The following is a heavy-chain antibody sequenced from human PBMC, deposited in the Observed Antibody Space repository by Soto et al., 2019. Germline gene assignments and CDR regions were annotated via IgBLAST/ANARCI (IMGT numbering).Heavy chain of an antibody. V-gene: IGHV1-3*01. J-gene: IGHJ4*02. CDR1: GYTFTTYA. D-gene: IGHD2-15*01. CDR2: INAGNGNT. CDR3: ARDLGWWPWDY. Sequence: QVQLVQSGAEVKKPGASVKVSCKASGYTFTTYAMHWVRQAPGQRLEWMGWINAGNGNTKYSQKFQGRVTITRDTSASTAYMELSSLRSEDTAVYYCARDLGWWPWDYWGQGTLVTVSS.